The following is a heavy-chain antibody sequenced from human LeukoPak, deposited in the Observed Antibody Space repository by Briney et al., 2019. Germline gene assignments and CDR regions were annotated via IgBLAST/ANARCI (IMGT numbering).Heavy chain of an antibody. CDR2: MNPNSGNT. CDR1: GYTFTSYD. Sequence: ASVKVSFKASGYTFTSYDINWVRQATGQGLEWMGWMNPNSGNTGYAQKFQGRVTMTRNTSISTAYMELSSLRSEDTAVYYCARGPPQGYCSSTSCYYRFDPWGQGTLVTVSS. CDR3: ARGPPQGYCSSTSCYYRFDP. V-gene: IGHV1-8*01. D-gene: IGHD2-2*01. J-gene: IGHJ5*02.